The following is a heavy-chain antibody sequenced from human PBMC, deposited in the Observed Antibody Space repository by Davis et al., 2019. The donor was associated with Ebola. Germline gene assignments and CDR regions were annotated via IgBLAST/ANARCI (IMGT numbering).Heavy chain of an antibody. J-gene: IGHJ4*02. CDR1: GDSFSGYY. Sequence: MPSETLSLTCSVSGDSFSGYYWSWIRQPPGKGLEWIGEINHSGSTNYNPSLKSRVTISVDTSKNQFSLRLTSVTAADTAVYYCARGLTYYYDSSGYYWGQGTLVTVSS. D-gene: IGHD3-22*01. CDR2: INHSGST. CDR3: ARGLTYYYDSSGYY. V-gene: IGHV4-34*01.